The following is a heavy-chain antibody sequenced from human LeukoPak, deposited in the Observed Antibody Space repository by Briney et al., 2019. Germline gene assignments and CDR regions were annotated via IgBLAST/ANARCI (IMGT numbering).Heavy chain of an antibody. Sequence: ASVKVSCKASGYTFTSYDINWVRQATGQGLEWMGWMNPNSGNTGYAQKFQGRVTMTRNTSISTAYMELSRLRPDDTAVYYCATDSSGYYYFDYWGQGTLVTVSS. J-gene: IGHJ4*02. D-gene: IGHD3-22*01. V-gene: IGHV1-8*01. CDR3: ATDSSGYYYFDY. CDR1: GYTFTSYD. CDR2: MNPNSGNT.